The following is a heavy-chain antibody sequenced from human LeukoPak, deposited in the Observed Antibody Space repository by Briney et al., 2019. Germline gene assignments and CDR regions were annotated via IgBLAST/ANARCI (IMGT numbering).Heavy chain of an antibody. D-gene: IGHD3-3*01. CDR1: GLTFSSYA. Sequence: GGSLRLSCAASGLTFSSYAMSWVRQAPGKGLEWVSAISGSGGSTYYADSVKGRFTISRDNSKNTLYLQMNSLRAEDTAVYYCAEDPPLGDFWSGYYNHYWGQGTLVTVSS. CDR2: ISGSGGST. V-gene: IGHV3-23*01. J-gene: IGHJ4*02. CDR3: AEDPPLGDFWSGYYNHY.